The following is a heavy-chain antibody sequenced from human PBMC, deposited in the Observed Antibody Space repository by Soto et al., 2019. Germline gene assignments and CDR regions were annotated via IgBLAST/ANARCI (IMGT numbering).Heavy chain of an antibody. J-gene: IGHJ6*03. Sequence: QVQLQQWGAGLLKPSETLSLTCAVYGGYFSGYQWTWIRQTPGKGLEWIGEINDSGNINYNPSLKSRVTIFLDTPKKQISLKLNSVTAADTAVYYCARGLLLWFGELSRRGGYYYYMDVWGEGTTVIVSS. CDR1: GGYFSGYQ. CDR3: ARGLLLWFGELSRRGGYYYYMDV. D-gene: IGHD3-10*01. V-gene: IGHV4-34*01. CDR2: INDSGNI.